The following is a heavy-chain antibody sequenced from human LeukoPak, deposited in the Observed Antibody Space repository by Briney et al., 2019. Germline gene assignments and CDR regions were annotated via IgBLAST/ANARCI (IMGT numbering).Heavy chain of an antibody. D-gene: IGHD3-22*01. Sequence: SETLSLTCTVSGGSISSGSYYWSWIRQPAGKGLEWIGRIYTSGSTNYNPSLKSRVTISVDTSKNQFSLKLSSVTAADTAVYYCARGIRITMIVVVISNWFDPWGQGTLVTVSS. CDR1: GGSISSGSYY. V-gene: IGHV4-61*02. CDR3: ARGIRITMIVVVISNWFDP. J-gene: IGHJ5*02. CDR2: IYTSGST.